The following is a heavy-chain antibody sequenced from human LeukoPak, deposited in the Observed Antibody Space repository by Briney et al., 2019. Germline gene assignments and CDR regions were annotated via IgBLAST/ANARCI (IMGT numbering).Heavy chain of an antibody. V-gene: IGHV1-24*01. CDR3: ATALPPGYSSSWTRTRRDYFDY. D-gene: IGHD6-13*01. CDR1: GYTLTELS. CDR2: FDPEDGET. Sequence: ASVKVSCKVSGYTLTELSMHWVRQAPGKGRGWMGGFDPEDGETIYAQKFQGRVTMTEDTSTDTAYMELSSLRSEDTAVYYCATALPPGYSSSWTRTRRDYFDYWGQGTLVTVSS. J-gene: IGHJ4*02.